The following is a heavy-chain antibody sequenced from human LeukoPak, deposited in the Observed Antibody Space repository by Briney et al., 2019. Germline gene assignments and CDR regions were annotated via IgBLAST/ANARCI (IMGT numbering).Heavy chain of an antibody. CDR3: AREQWRRGFDY. D-gene: IGHD6-19*01. Sequence: PSETLSLTCTVSSGSISSTSYYWGWIRQPPGKGLEWIGSIYYSGSTYYNPSLKSRVTISVDTSKNQFSLKLSSVTAADTAVYYCAREQWRRGFDYWGQGTLVTVSS. V-gene: IGHV4-39*02. CDR1: SGSISSTSYY. CDR2: IYYSGST. J-gene: IGHJ4*02.